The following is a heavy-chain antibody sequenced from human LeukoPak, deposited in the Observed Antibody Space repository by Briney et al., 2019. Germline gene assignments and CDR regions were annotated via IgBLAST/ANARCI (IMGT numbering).Heavy chain of an antibody. Sequence: SETLSLTCTVSGGSISSSSYYWGWLRQPPGKGLEWIGSIYYSGSTYYNPSLKSRVTISVDTSKNQFSLKLSSVTAADTAVYYCARQSTMVRGVILNWFDPWGQGTLVTVSS. CDR3: ARQSTMVRGVILNWFDP. J-gene: IGHJ5*02. CDR2: IYYSGST. CDR1: GGSISSSSYY. V-gene: IGHV4-39*01. D-gene: IGHD3-10*01.